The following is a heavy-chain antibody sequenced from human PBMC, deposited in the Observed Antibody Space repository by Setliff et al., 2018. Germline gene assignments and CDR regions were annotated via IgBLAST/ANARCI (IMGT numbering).Heavy chain of an antibody. CDR3: ARGYSSSWFQGYFDY. CDR2: ISAYNGNT. V-gene: IGHV1-18*01. D-gene: IGHD6-13*01. J-gene: IGHJ4*02. Sequence: ASVKVSCKASGYTFTSYGISWVRQAPGQGLEWMGWISAYNGNTNYAQKLQGRVTMTTDTSTSTAYMELRSLRSDDTAVYYCARGYSSSWFQGYFDYWGQGTLVTVSS. CDR1: GYTFTSYG.